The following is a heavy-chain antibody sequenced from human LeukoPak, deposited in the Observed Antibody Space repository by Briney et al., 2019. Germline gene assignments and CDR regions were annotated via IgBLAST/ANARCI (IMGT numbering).Heavy chain of an antibody. CDR1: GFTVSSNY. J-gene: IGHJ4*02. CDR2: IYSGGNT. CDR3: AKDLGYDSSGFTLD. Sequence: GGSLRLSCAASGFTVSSNYMSWVRQAPGKGLEWVSIIYSGGNTYYAASVKGRFTISRDNSKNTLYLQMNSLRAEDTAVYYCAKDLGYDSSGFTLDWGQGTLVTVSS. V-gene: IGHV3-53*01. D-gene: IGHD3-22*01.